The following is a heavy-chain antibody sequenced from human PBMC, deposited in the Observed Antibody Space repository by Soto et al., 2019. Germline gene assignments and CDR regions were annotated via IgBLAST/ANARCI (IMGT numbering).Heavy chain of an antibody. J-gene: IGHJ4*02. CDR2: IYYTGST. Sequence: SETLSLTCTVSGDSISSNSHYWGWIRQPPGKGLESIANIYYTGSTYYNPSLKSRVTISLGTSKNQFSLKLSSVTAADTAVYYCARRYGDCFDYWGQGTLVTVSS. D-gene: IGHD4-17*01. CDR1: GDSISSNSHY. CDR3: ARRYGDCFDY. V-gene: IGHV4-39*01.